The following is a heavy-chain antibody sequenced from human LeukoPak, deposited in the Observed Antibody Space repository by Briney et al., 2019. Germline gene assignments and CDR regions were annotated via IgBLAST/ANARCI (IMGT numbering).Heavy chain of an antibody. CDR2: IYHSGST. CDR1: GYSISSGYY. J-gene: IGHJ4*02. D-gene: IGHD5-18*01. CDR3: ARVRGYSYGSTFDY. V-gene: IGHV4-38-2*01. Sequence: SETLSLTCAVSGYSISSGYYWGWIRQPPGKGLEWIGSIYHSGSTYYNPSLKSRVTISVDTSTNQFSLKLSSVTAADTAVYYCARVRGYSYGSTFDYWGQGTLVTVSS.